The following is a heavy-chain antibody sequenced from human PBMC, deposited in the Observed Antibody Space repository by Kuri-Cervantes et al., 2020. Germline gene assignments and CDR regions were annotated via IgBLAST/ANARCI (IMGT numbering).Heavy chain of an antibody. Sequence: GGSLRLSCAASGFTFSNYDINWVRQRIGKGLEWVSTISDSGGRTYYADSVKGRFTMSRDNSKNTLYLQMNSLRAEDTAVYYCAKEYSSGWFYYYYMDVWGKGTTVTVSS. J-gene: IGHJ6*03. CDR2: ISDSGGRT. CDR3: AKEYSSGWFYYYYMDV. V-gene: IGHV3-23*01. CDR1: GFTFSNYD. D-gene: IGHD6-19*01.